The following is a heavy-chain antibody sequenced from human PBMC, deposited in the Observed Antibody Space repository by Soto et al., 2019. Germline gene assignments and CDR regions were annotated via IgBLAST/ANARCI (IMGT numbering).Heavy chain of an antibody. CDR1: GGSISSGGYS. V-gene: IGHV4-30-2*01. D-gene: IGHD3-16*02. CDR2: IYHSGST. Sequence: QLQLQESGSGLVKPSQTLSLTCAVSGGSISSGGYSWSWIRQPPGKGLEWIGYIYHSGSTYYNPXLXSXXTISVDRSKNQFSLKLSSLTAADTAVYYCARDLSYWGQGTLVTVSS. CDR3: ARDLSY. J-gene: IGHJ4*02.